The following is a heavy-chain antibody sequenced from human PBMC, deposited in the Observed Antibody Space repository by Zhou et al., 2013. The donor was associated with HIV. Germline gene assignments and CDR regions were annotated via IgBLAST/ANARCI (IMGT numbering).Heavy chain of an antibody. V-gene: IGHV1-8*01. CDR3: AREGYCSGGSCYPGDGGMDV. J-gene: IGHJ6*02. Sequence: QVQLVQSGAEVKKPGASVRVSCQASGYIFSNYDINWVRQAPGQGLEWMGWMNPDNGNTAFAQKFQGRVTMTRDTSIYTAYMEVRRLRSDDTAVYYCAREGYCSGGSCYPGDGGMDVWGRRDHGHRLL. CDR1: GYIFSNYD. CDR2: MNPDNGNT. D-gene: IGHD2-15*01.